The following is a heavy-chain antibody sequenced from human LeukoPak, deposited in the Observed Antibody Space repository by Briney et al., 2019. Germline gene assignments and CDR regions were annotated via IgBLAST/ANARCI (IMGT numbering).Heavy chain of an antibody. V-gene: IGHV1-24*01. CDR3: AALTNPRYDLLPGDRHFDY. Sequence: ALLRVSCTVSGDTLTELSIHCGRQRPGKGRGWMGGFDHKDGGTLYAQKFKGRVTMTEDSSTVTASMELSSLRSEDTAVYYCAALTNPRYDLLPGDRHFDYWGQGTLVPVSS. CDR1: GDTLTELS. J-gene: IGHJ4*02. D-gene: IGHD3-9*01. CDR2: FDHKDGGT.